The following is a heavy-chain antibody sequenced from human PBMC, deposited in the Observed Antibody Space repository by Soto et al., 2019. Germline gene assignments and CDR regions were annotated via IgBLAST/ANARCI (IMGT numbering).Heavy chain of an antibody. V-gene: IGHV1-69*13. CDR2: IIPIFGTT. CDR3: PRETGYCSITTWRQAIYAMDV. D-gene: IGHD2-2*01. J-gene: IGHJ6*02. Sequence: GASVKVSCKASGGTFSTYGISWVRQAPGHGLEWMGGIIPIFGTTNSAQNFQGRLTITAEESTSTAYMDLTGLRSADTAVYSCPRETGYCSITTWRQAIYAMDVWGPGTTVRVSS. CDR1: GGTFSTYG.